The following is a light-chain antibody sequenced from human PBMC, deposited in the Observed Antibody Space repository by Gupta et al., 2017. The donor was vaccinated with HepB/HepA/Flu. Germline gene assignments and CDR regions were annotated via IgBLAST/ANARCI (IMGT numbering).Light chain of an antibody. CDR1: QTISTY. CDR3: QQRYSTPHT. CDR2: TAS. V-gene: IGKV1-39*01. Sequence: DIQMTQSPSSLSASVGDRVTMTCRASQTISTYLNWYQQKPGKAPELLIYTASSLQSGVPSRFSGSGSGTDFTLTITSLQPEDVATYFCQQRYSTPHTFGQGSKVEIK. J-gene: IGKJ2*01.